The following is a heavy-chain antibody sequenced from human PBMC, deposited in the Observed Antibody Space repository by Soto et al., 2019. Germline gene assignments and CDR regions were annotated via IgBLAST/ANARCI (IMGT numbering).Heavy chain of an antibody. CDR2: IYYSGST. CDR3: ARAWGFRGVIIKDGMDV. D-gene: IGHD3-10*01. Sequence: SETLSLTCTVSGGSISSSSYYWGWIRQPPGKGLEWIGSIYYSGSTNYNPSLKSRVTISVDKSKNQFSLKLSSVTAADTAVYYCARAWGFRGVIIKDGMDVWGQGTTVTVSS. J-gene: IGHJ6*02. V-gene: IGHV4-39*07. CDR1: GGSISSSSYY.